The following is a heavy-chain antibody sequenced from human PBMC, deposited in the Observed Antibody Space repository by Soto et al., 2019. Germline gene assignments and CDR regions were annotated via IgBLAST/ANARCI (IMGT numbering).Heavy chain of an antibody. Sequence: ASVKVSCKASGYTFTSYGISWVRQAPGQGLEWMGWISAYNGNTNYAQKLQGRVTMTTDTSTSTAYMELRSLRSDDKAVYYWAREGVAVGWFDPWGKGTLVTVSS. V-gene: IGHV1-18*01. D-gene: IGHD2-15*01. CDR2: ISAYNGNT. CDR1: GYTFTSYG. CDR3: AREGVAVGWFDP. J-gene: IGHJ5*02.